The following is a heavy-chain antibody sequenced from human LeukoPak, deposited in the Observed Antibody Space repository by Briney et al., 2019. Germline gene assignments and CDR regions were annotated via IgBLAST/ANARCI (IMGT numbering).Heavy chain of an antibody. D-gene: IGHD3-3*01. Sequence: PSETLSLTCTVSGGSISSYYWSWIRQPPGKGLEWIGYIYTSGSTNYNPSLKSRVTISVDTSKNQFSLKLSSVTAADTAVYYCARTGGYYHDFWSGYYNWSYYYYYMDVWGKGTTVTVSS. CDR2: IYTSGST. J-gene: IGHJ6*03. CDR1: GGSISSYY. CDR3: ARTGGYYHDFWSGYYNWSYYYYYMDV. V-gene: IGHV4-4*09.